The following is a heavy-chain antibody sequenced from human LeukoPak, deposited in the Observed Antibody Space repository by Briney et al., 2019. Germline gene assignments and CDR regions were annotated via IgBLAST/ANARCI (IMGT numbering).Heavy chain of an antibody. Sequence: GGSLRLSCAASGFTFDDYAMHWVRQAPGKGLEWVSGISWNSGSIGYADSVKGRFTIPRDNAKNSLYLQMNSLRAEDTALYYCAKGEDSSGWFSFDYWGQGTLVTVSS. J-gene: IGHJ4*02. CDR1: GFTFDDYA. V-gene: IGHV3-9*01. CDR3: AKGEDSSGWFSFDY. CDR2: ISWNSGSI. D-gene: IGHD6-19*01.